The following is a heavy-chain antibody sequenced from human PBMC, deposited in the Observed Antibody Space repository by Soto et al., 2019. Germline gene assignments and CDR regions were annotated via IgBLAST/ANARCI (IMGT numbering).Heavy chain of an antibody. CDR3: ARDRSLCSGGSCYSSAFDI. Sequence: QFQLVQSGAEVKKPGASVKVSCKASGYTLTSYGISWERQAPGQGFEWMGWISAYNGNTNYAQKLQGRVTMTTDTSTSTAYMELRSLRSDDTAVYYCARDRSLCSGGSCYSSAFDIWGQGTMVTVSS. D-gene: IGHD2-15*01. CDR2: ISAYNGNT. V-gene: IGHV1-18*01. CDR1: GYTLTSYG. J-gene: IGHJ3*02.